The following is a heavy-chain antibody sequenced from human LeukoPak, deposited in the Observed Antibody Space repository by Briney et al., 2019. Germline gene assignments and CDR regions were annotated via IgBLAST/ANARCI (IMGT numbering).Heavy chain of an antibody. CDR2: ISYDGSNK. D-gene: IGHD3-3*01. V-gene: IGHV3-30-3*01. CDR3: AREVTIFGVFDY. Sequence: GGSLRLSCAASGFTFSSYAMHWVRQAPGKGLEWVAVISYDGSNKYYADSVKGRFTISRDNSKNTLYLQMNSLRAEDTAVCYCAREVTIFGVFDYWGQGTLVTVSS. CDR1: GFTFSSYA. J-gene: IGHJ4*02.